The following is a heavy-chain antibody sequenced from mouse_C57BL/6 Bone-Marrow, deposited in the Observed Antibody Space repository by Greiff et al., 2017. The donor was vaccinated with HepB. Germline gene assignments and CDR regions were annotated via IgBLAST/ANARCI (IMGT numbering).Heavy chain of an antibody. CDR2: ISDGGSYT. J-gene: IGHJ3*01. CDR1: GFTFSSYA. Sequence: EVMLVESGGGLVKPGGSLKLSCAASGFTFSSYAMSWVRQTPEKRLEWVATISDGGSYTYYPDNVKGRFTISRDNAKNNLYLQMSHLKSEDTAMYYCARGGIYYDYAAWFAYWGQGTLVTVSA. D-gene: IGHD2-4*01. CDR3: ARGGIYYDYAAWFAY. V-gene: IGHV5-4*03.